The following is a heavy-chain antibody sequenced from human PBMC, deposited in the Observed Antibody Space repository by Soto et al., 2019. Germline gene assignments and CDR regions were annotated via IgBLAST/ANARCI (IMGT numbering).Heavy chain of an antibody. CDR3: ASDYGGPTPDY. V-gene: IGHV1-69*02. CDR2: IIPILGIA. Sequence: QVQLVQSGAEVKKPGSSVKVSCKASGGTFSSYTISWVRQAPGQGLEWMGRIIPILGIANYAQKFQGRVTITADKATSTAYMELSSLRSEDTAVYYCASDYGGPTPDYWGQGTLVTVSS. D-gene: IGHD4-17*01. CDR1: GGTFSSYT. J-gene: IGHJ4*02.